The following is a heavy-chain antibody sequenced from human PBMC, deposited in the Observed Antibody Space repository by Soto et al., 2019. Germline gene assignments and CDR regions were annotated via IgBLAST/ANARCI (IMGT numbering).Heavy chain of an antibody. CDR1: GFSLSTSGVG. V-gene: IGHV2-5*02. Sequence: ASGPTLVNPTQTLTLTCTFSGFSLSTSGVGVGWIRQPPGKALEWLALIYWDDDKRYSPSLKSRLTITKDTSKNQVVLTMTNMDPVDTATYYCAQVRSGWYLWYFQHWGQGTLVTVSS. D-gene: IGHD6-19*01. J-gene: IGHJ1*01. CDR3: AQVRSGWYLWYFQH. CDR2: IYWDDDK.